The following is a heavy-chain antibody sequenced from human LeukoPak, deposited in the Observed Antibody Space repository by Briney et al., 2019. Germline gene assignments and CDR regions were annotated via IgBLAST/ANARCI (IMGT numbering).Heavy chain of an antibody. D-gene: IGHD3-22*01. V-gene: IGHV3-48*03. J-gene: IGHJ4*02. CDR2: ISSSGSTK. CDR3: AREEDGYDSSGYFCD. Sequence: GGSLRLSCAASGFTFSSYEMNWVRQAPGKGLEGVSYISSSGSTKYYADSVKDRFTISRDNDKNSLYVQMNSLRAEDTAVYYCAREEDGYDSSGYFCDWGQGTLVTVSS. CDR1: GFTFSSYE.